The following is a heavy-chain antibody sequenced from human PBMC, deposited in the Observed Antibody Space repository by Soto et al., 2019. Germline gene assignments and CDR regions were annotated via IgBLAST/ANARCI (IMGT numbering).Heavy chain of an antibody. Sequence: QVQLQESGPGLVKPSQTLSLTCTVSGGSISSVGYSWSWIRQHPGKGLEWIGYIYYRGSTYYNPSLKSRVTISVDTSKNQFSLKLSSVTAADTAVYYCARHNYDSRGTAVDVWGQGTTVTVSS. J-gene: IGHJ6*02. D-gene: IGHD3-22*01. V-gene: IGHV4-31*03. CDR1: GGSISSVGYS. CDR3: ARHNYDSRGTAVDV. CDR2: IYYRGST.